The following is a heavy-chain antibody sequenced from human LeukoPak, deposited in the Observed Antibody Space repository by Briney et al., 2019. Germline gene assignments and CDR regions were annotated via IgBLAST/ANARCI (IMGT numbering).Heavy chain of an antibody. CDR3: ARRITMIGGASGAFDI. Sequence: SETLSLTCAVSGVSISSGGYSWSWIRQPPGRGLGRIGYICHSGSTYYNPSLKSRVTISADRSKNQFSLKLSSVTAADTAVYYCARRITMIGGASGAFDIWGQGTMVTVSS. CDR1: GVSISSGGYS. J-gene: IGHJ3*02. CDR2: ICHSGST. V-gene: IGHV4-30-2*01. D-gene: IGHD3-22*01.